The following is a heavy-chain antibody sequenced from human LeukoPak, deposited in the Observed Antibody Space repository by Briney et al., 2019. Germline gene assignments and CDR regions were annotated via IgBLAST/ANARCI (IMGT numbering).Heavy chain of an antibody. J-gene: IGHJ6*02. CDR3: ARCPHYYDSSGYSLLYYYGMDV. Sequence: SETLSLTCAVYGGSFSGYYWSWIRQPPGKGLEWIGEINHSGSTNYNPSLKSRVTISVDTSKNQFSLKLSSVTAADTAVYYCARCPHYYDSSGYSLLYYYGMDVWGQGTTVTVSS. D-gene: IGHD3-22*01. CDR2: INHSGST. V-gene: IGHV4-34*01. CDR1: GGSFSGYY.